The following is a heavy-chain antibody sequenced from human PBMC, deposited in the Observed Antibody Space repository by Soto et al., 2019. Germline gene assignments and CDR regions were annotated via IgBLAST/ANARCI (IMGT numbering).Heavy chain of an antibody. D-gene: IGHD6-6*01. J-gene: IGHJ4*03. CDR2: LIPIFGTT. Sequence: SVKVSCNASGGTFSDYAVSWLRQAPGQGLEWMGGLIPIFGTTSYPQKFQGRVTITADDFSRTAYMELTRLTSEDTAVYFCARSIGSSSFYFDFWGHGTLVTVSS. V-gene: IGHV1-69*13. CDR3: ARSIGSSSFYFDF. CDR1: GGTFSDYA.